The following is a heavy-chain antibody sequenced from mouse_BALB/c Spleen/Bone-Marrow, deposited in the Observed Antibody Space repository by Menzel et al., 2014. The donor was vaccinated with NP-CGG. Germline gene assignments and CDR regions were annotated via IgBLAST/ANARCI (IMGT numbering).Heavy chain of an antibody. CDR3: ARQGITTAEGAGAMDY. V-gene: IGHV5-6-2*01. CDR2: INRNGGNT. D-gene: IGHD1-2*01. CDR1: GFTFTSYY. J-gene: IGHJ4*01. Sequence: EVQGVESGGGLVKLGGSLKLSCAASGFTFTSYYMSWVRQTPEKRLELVAAINRNGGNTYYPDTMKGRFTISRDNATNTLYLQMSSLKTGDTALFYGARQGITTAEGAGAMDYWGQGTSVTVSS.